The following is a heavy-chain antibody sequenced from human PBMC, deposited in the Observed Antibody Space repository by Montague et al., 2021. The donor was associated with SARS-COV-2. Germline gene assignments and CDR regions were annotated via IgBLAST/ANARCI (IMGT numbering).Heavy chain of an antibody. CDR2: VHYTGST. D-gene: IGHD1-1*01. Sequence: SETLSLTCEVSGGSMSGYYWTWIRQSPGKGLEWIGYVHYTGSTKYNPSLKTRVSLSPDTPKNHFSLHLSSVTAADTAIYFCARAQNTCFIANCVNYFDVWGLGALVTVSS. CDR1: GGSMSGYY. CDR3: ARAQNTCFIANCVNYFDV. J-gene: IGHJ4*02. V-gene: IGHV4-59*01.